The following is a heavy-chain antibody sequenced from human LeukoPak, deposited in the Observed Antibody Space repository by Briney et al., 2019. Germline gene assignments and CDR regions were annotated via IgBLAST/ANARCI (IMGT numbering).Heavy chain of an antibody. Sequence: SETLSLTCTVSGFSFSRNSHYCSWIRQPPGKGLEWIGYINYSGSTDYNPSLKSRVTISVDTSKNQFSLKLSSVTAADTAVYFCATVVVTKYYYDYWGQGTLVTVSS. CDR2: INYSGST. CDR1: GFSFSRNSHY. V-gene: IGHV4-61*01. J-gene: IGHJ4*02. D-gene: IGHD4-23*01. CDR3: ATVVVTKYYYDY.